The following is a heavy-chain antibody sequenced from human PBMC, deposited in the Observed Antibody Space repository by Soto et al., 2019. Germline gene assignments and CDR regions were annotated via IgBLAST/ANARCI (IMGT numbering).Heavy chain of an antibody. V-gene: IGHV4-4*02. CDR3: ARDVAYCGGDCYSRWFDP. CDR1: GGSISISNW. Sequence: QVQLQESGPGLVKPSGTLSLTCAVSGGSISISNWWSWVRQPPGKGLEWIGEIYHSGSTNYNPSLKSRVTISVDKPKNQFSLKLSSVTAADTAVYYCARDVAYCGGDCYSRWFDPWGQGTLVTVSS. CDR2: IYHSGST. D-gene: IGHD2-21*02. J-gene: IGHJ5*02.